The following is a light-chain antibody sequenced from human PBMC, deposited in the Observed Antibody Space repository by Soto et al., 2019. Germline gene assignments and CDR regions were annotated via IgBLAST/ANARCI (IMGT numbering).Light chain of an antibody. CDR1: QTVRNNY. Sequence: EFVLTQSPGTLSLSPGERATLSCRASQTVRNNYLAWYQQKPGQAPRLLIYDASSRATGIPARFSGSGSGTDFTITISRLEPEDSEVYYCQHYGSSQWTFGQGTKVDIK. CDR2: DAS. J-gene: IGKJ1*01. CDR3: QHYGSSQWT. V-gene: IGKV3-20*01.